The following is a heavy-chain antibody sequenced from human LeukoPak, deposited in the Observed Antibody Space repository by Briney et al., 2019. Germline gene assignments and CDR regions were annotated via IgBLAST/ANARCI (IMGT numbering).Heavy chain of an antibody. CDR2: IGTAGDT. CDR3: ARADSSGYYPDY. J-gene: IGHJ4*02. D-gene: IGHD3-22*01. V-gene: IGHV3-13*01. CDR1: GFTFSSYD. Sequence: QPGGSLRLSCAASGFTFSSYDMHWVRQATGKGLEWVSAIGTAGDTYYPGSVKGRFTISRENAKNSLYLQMNSLRAGDTAVYYCARADSSGYYPDYWGQGTLVTVSS.